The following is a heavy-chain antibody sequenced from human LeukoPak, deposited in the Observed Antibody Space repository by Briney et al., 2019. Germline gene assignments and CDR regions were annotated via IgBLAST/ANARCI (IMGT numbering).Heavy chain of an antibody. J-gene: IGHJ6*03. CDR2: IYSSGST. Sequence: SETLSLTCTVSGGSISSYYWSWIRQLPGKGLEWIGYIYSSGSTNYNPSLKSRVTISVDTSKNQFSLKLSSVTAADTAVYYCARLSQVGDSSGYRDYYYMDAWGKGTTVTVSS. CDR3: ARLSQVGDSSGYRDYYYMDA. CDR1: GGSISSYY. V-gene: IGHV4-4*09. D-gene: IGHD3-22*01.